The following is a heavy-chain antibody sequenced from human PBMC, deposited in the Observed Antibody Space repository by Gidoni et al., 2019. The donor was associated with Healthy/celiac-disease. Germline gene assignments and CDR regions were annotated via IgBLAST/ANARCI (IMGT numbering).Heavy chain of an antibody. CDR2: SNPNSGGI. CDR3: ARGNDILTGYLDCFDY. Sequence: QVPLVQSGAEVKNPGLSVKVSCKSSGYPLTGSYMHWVRLAPGQGLEWMGRSNPNSGGINYAQKFQGRVTMTRDTSISTAYMELSRLRSDDTAVYYWARGNDILTGYLDCFDYWGQGTLVTVSS. V-gene: IGHV1-2*06. CDR1: GYPLTGSY. D-gene: IGHD3-9*01. J-gene: IGHJ4*02.